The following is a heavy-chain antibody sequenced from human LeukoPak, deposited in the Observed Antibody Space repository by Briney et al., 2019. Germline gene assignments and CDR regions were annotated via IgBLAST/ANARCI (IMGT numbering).Heavy chain of an antibody. CDR3: AGEYSSGWRFDY. Sequence: SETLSLTCAVSGGSISSDGYSWSWIRQPPGKGLELIGYIFHSGSTYYNPSLKSRVTISVDRSKNQFSLKLSSVTAADTAVYYCAGEYSSGWRFDYWGQGTLVTVSS. CDR1: GGSISSDGYS. D-gene: IGHD6-19*01. V-gene: IGHV4-30-2*01. CDR2: IFHSGST. J-gene: IGHJ4*02.